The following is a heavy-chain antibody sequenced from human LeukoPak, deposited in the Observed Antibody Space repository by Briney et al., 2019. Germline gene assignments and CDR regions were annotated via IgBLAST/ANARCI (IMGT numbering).Heavy chain of an antibody. Sequence: SETLSLTCTVSGGSISSYYWSWIRQPPGKGLEWIGYIYYSGSTNYNPSLKSRVTISVDTSKNQFSLKLSSVTAADTAVYYCARAYSSGWYGGPSFDYWGQGPRVTVSS. CDR2: IYYSGST. J-gene: IGHJ4*02. CDR3: ARAYSSGWYGGPSFDY. CDR1: GGSISSYY. D-gene: IGHD6-19*01. V-gene: IGHV4-59*01.